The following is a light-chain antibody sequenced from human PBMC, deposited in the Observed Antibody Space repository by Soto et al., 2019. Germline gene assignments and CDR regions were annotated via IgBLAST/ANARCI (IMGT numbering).Light chain of an antibody. J-gene: IGLJ1*01. CDR3: SSYTSSSTRV. CDR1: SSDVGGYNY. Sequence: ALTQPASVSGSPGQSITISCTGTSSDVGGYNYVSWYQQRPGKAPKLMIYEVSNRPSGVSNRFSGSKSGNTASLTISGLQAEDEADYYCSSYTSSSTRVFGTGTKVTVL. CDR2: EVS. V-gene: IGLV2-14*01.